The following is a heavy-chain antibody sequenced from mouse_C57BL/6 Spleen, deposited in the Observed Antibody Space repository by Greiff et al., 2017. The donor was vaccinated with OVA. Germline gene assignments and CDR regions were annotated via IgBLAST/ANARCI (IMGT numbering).Heavy chain of an antibody. V-gene: IGHV1-26*01. CDR3: APSSSWFAY. CDR1: GYTFTDYY. D-gene: IGHD1-1*01. CDR2: INPNNGGT. Sequence: AQLQQSGPELVKPGASVKISCKASGYTFTDYYMNWVKQSHGKSLEWIGDINPNNGGTSYNQKFKGKATLTVDKSSSTAYMELRSLTSEDSAVYYCAPSSSWFAYWGQGTLVTVSA. J-gene: IGHJ3*01.